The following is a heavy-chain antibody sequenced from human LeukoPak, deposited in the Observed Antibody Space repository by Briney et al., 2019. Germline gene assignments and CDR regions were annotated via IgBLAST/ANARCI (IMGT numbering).Heavy chain of an antibody. CDR2: MKPNSVVT. Sequence: GASVKVSCKASGYTFTSYDINWVRQVTAQGLEWLGWMKPNSVVTAYAQKFQGSVFMSRYTSISTAYMELSSLRSEDTAVYFCARGPIYPKSGDYPNYYFDYGGQGTLVTASS. J-gene: IGHJ4*02. V-gene: IGHV1-8*01. CDR3: ARGPIYPKSGDYPNYYFDY. D-gene: IGHD1-26*01. CDR1: GYTFTSYD.